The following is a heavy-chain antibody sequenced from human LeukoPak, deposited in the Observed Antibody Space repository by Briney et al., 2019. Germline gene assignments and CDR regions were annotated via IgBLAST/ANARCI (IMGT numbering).Heavy chain of an antibody. CDR3: ASSRGPKYSSSWFDY. CDR2: INAGNGNT. V-gene: IGHV1-3*01. J-gene: IGHJ4*02. CDR1: GYTFTSYA. Sequence: VSVKVSCKASGYTFTSYAMHWVRQAPGQSLEWMGWINAGNGNTKYSQKFQGRVTITRDTSASTAYMELSSLRSEDTAVYYCASSRGPKYSSSWFDYWGQGTLVTVSS. D-gene: IGHD6-13*01.